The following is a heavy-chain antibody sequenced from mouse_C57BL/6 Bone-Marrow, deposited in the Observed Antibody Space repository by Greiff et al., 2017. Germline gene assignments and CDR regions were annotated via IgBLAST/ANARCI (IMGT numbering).Heavy chain of an antibody. Sequence: VQLQQSGPELVKPGASVKISCKASGYTFTDYYMNWVKQSHGKSLEWIGDINPNNGGTSYNQKFKVKATLTVDKSSSTAYMELRSLTSEDSAVYYCARWLGLRSDYWGQGTTLTVSS. D-gene: IGHD1-1*01. V-gene: IGHV1-26*01. J-gene: IGHJ2*01. CDR2: INPNNGGT. CDR1: GYTFTDYY. CDR3: ARWLGLRSDY.